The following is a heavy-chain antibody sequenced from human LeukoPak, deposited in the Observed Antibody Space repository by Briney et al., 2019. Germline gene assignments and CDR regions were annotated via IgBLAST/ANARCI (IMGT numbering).Heavy chain of an antibody. Sequence: GGSLRLSCAASGFSFSGYWMTWVRQAPGKGLEWVANIKEDGSEKYYADFVKGRFTISRDNAKNTLDLQMNSLRAEDTAVYYCARRGSTDYWGQGTLVTVSS. CDR3: ARRGSTDY. CDR1: GFSFSGYW. D-gene: IGHD2/OR15-2a*01. J-gene: IGHJ4*02. CDR2: IKEDGSEK. V-gene: IGHV3-7*03.